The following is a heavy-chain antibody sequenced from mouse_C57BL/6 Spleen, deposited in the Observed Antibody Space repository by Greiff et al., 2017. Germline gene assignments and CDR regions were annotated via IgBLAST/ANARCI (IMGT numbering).Heavy chain of an antibody. J-gene: IGHJ2*01. Sequence: LVESGAELVRPGTSVKVSCKASGYAFTNYLIEWVKQRPGQGLEWIGVINPGSGGTNYNEKFKGKATLTADKSSSTAYMQLSSLTSEDSAVYFCARDWDAFDYWGQGTTLTVSS. CDR1: GYAFTNYL. CDR2: INPGSGGT. D-gene: IGHD4-1*01. CDR3: ARDWDAFDY. V-gene: IGHV1-54*01.